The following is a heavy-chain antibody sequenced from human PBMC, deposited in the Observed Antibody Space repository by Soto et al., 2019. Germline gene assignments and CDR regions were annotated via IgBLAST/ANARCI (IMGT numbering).Heavy chain of an antibody. V-gene: IGHV4-30-2*01. CDR2: IYHSGST. J-gene: IGHJ4*02. CDR1: GGAISSGGYS. CDR3: ARFEDYGDYYFDY. Sequence: LSLTCAVSGGAISSGGYSWSWIRQPPGKGLEWIGYIYHSGSTYYNPSLKSRVTISVDRSKNQFSLKLSSVTAADTAVYYCARFEDYGDYYFDYWGQGTLVTVSS. D-gene: IGHD4-17*01.